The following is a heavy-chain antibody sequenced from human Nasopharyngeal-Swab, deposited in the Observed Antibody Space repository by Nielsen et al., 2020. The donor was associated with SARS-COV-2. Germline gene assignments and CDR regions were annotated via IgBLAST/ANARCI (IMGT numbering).Heavy chain of an antibody. CDR2: IYWDDVK. V-gene: IGHV2-5*02. J-gene: IGHJ4*02. D-gene: IGHD2-21*01. CDR1: GFSLSTSGVG. Sequence: SGPTLVKPTQTLTLTCTFSGFSLSTSGVGVGWIRQPPGKALEWLALIYWDDVKRYSPSLKSRLTITKDTSKNQVVLTMTNMDPVDTATYYCAHSSLLFRGPAFDYWGQGTLVTVSS. CDR3: AHSSLLFRGPAFDY.